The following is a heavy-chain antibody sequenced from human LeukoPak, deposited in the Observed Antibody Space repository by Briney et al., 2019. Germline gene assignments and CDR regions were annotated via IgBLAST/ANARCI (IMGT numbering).Heavy chain of an antibody. CDR3: ARATTVVASYFDY. D-gene: IGHD4-23*01. Sequence: GASVKVSCKASGGTFSSYAISWVRQAPGQGLEWMGGIIPIFGTANYAQKFQGRVTITADESTSTAYMELGSLRSEDTAVYYCARATTVVASYFDYWGQGTLVTVSS. J-gene: IGHJ4*02. CDR1: GGTFSSYA. CDR2: IIPIFGTA. V-gene: IGHV1-69*13.